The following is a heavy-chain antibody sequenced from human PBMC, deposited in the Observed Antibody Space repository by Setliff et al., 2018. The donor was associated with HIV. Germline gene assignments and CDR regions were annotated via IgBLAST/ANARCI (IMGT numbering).Heavy chain of an antibody. D-gene: IGHD3-10*01. J-gene: IGHJ5*02. CDR1: GGSISSGGYY. V-gene: IGHV4-31*03. Sequence: PSETLSLTCSVSGGSISSGGYYWSWIRQHPGKGLEWIGYIYYSGTVYYNPSLKSRVTISVDTSKNRFSLTLRSVTAADTAVYYCARTRSGTYYGEMNWFDPWGQGSLVTVSS. CDR2: IYYSGTV. CDR3: ARTRSGTYYGEMNWFDP.